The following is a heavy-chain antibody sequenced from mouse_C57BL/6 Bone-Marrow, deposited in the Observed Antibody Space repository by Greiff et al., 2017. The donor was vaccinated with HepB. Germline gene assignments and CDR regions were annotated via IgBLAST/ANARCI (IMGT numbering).Heavy chain of an antibody. D-gene: IGHD2-3*01. J-gene: IGHJ3*01. CDR2: IDPENGDT. Sequence: DVQLQESGAELVRPGASVKLSCTASGFNIKDDYMHWVKQRPEQGLEWIGWIDPENGDTEYASKFQGKATITADTSSNTAYLQLSSLTSEDTAVYYCTSDGYYPAWFAYWGPGTLVTVSA. V-gene: IGHV14-4*01. CDR1: GFNIKDDY. CDR3: TSDGYYPAWFAY.